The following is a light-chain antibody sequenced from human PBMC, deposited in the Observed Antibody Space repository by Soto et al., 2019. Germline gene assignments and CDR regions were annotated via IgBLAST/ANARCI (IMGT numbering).Light chain of an antibody. V-gene: IGKV3-15*01. CDR3: QQYDNWPSVT. CDR1: QSVGRS. CDR2: GTS. Sequence: IVMTQSLATLSVSPGERATLSCRASQSVGRSLAWYQQKPGQAPRLLMYGTSARATGIPATFSGSGSGTEFTLTISSLQSEDFAVYYCQQYDNWPSVTFGGGTKVEIK. J-gene: IGKJ4*01.